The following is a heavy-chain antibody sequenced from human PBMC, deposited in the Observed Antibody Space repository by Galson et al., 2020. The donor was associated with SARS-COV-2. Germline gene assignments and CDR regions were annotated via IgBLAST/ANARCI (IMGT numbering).Heavy chain of an antibody. V-gene: IGHV3-30*18. Sequence: KTLSLTCAASGFTFSNYGMHWVRQAPGKGLECVAVISYDGSNNYYADSVKSRFTISRDNSKNTLYLQMNSLRAEDTAVYYCAKEGIDCSSTSCYEGWVYYYYGMDVWGQGTTVTVSS. CDR1: GFTFSNYG. CDR2: ISYDGSNN. D-gene: IGHD2-2*01. J-gene: IGHJ6*02. CDR3: AKEGIDCSSTSCYEGWVYYYYGMDV.